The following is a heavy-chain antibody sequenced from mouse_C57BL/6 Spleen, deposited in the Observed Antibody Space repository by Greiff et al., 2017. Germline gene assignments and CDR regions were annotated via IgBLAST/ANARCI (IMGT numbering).Heavy chain of an antibody. CDR1: GYSFTGYF. J-gene: IGHJ3*01. CDR2: INPNNGET. CDR3: AREFYYDYDWFAY. Sequence: EVKLQESGPELVKPGDSVKISCKASGYSFTGYFMNWVMQSHGKSLEWIGRINPNNGETFYNQKFKGKATLTVDKSSSTAHMELRSLTSEDSAVYYCAREFYYDYDWFAYWGQGTLVTVSA. V-gene: IGHV1-20*01. D-gene: IGHD2-4*01.